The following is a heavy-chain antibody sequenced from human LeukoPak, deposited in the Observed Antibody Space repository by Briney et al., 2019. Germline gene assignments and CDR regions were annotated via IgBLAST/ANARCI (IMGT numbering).Heavy chain of an antibody. CDR3: ARSSNPSYYYDSSGYSY. CDR1: GYTFTSYA. V-gene: IGHV1-3*01. D-gene: IGHD3-22*01. CDR2: INAGNGNT. Sequence: ASVKVSCKASGYTFTSYAMHWVRQAPGQRLEWMGWINAGNGNTKYSQKFQGRVTITRDTSASTAYMELSSLRSEDTAVYYCARSSNPSYYYDSSGYSYWGQGTLVTVSS. J-gene: IGHJ4*02.